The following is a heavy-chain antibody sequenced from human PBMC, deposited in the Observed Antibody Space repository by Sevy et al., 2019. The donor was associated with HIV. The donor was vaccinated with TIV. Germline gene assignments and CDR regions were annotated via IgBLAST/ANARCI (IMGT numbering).Heavy chain of an antibody. CDR3: ATDGLTEYSSSWVGIDY. V-gene: IGHV3-48*01. D-gene: IGHD6-13*01. CDR1: GFTFSSYS. CDR2: ITSSSSNI. Sequence: GGSLRLSCAASGFTFSSYSMNWVRQAPGKGLEWVSYITSSSSNIYYADSVKGRFTASRDNAKNSLYLQMNSLRADDTAVYYCATDGLTEYSSSWVGIDYWGQGTLVTVSS. J-gene: IGHJ4*02.